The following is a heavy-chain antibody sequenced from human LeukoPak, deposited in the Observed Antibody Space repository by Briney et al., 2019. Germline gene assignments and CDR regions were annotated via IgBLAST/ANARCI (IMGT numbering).Heavy chain of an antibody. V-gene: IGHV3-30*04. CDR2: ISYDGSNK. CDR3: AKALGRKDVWGSYRWSAPDY. Sequence: GGSLRLSCAASGFTFSTYAMHWVRQAPGKGLEWVSIISYDGSNKYYADSVKGRFTLSRDNSKNTLYLQMYSLRAEDTAVYYCAKALGRKDVWGSYRWSAPDYWGQGTLVTVSS. D-gene: IGHD3-16*02. CDR1: GFTFSTYA. J-gene: IGHJ4*02.